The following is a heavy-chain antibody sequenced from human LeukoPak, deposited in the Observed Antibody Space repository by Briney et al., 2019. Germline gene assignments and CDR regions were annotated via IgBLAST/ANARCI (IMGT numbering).Heavy chain of an antibody. J-gene: IGHJ6*03. V-gene: IGHV3-7*01. CDR1: GFTLSSYW. D-gene: IGHD6-19*01. CDR3: AKASGIAVAGDPYYYMDA. CDR2: IKQDGSEK. Sequence: GGSLRLSCAASGFTLSSYWMNWVRQAPGKGLEWVANIKQDGSEKYYVDSVKGRFTISRDNGKNSLYLQMNSLRAEDTAVYYCAKASGIAVAGDPYYYMDAWGKGTTVTISS.